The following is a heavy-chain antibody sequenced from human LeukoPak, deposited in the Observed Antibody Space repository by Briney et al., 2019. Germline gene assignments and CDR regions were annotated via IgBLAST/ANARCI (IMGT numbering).Heavy chain of an antibody. J-gene: IGHJ5*02. D-gene: IGHD6-6*01. CDR1: GGSISSYY. CDR3: ARLYGSSSLRFDP. CDR2: IYYSGST. V-gene: IGHV4-59*01. Sequence: SETLSLTCTVSGGSISSYYWSWIRQPPGKGLEWIGYIYYSGSTNYNPSLKSRVTISVDTSKNQFSLKLSSVTAADTAVYYCARLYGSSSLRFDPWGQGTLVTVSS.